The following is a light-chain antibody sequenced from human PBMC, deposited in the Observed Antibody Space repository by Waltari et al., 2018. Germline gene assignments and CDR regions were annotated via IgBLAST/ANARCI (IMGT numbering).Light chain of an antibody. V-gene: IGLV1-40*01. J-gene: IGLJ2*01. Sequence: QSVLTQPPSVSGAPGQRVTISCPGSSSNIGTGYDVHWYQQLPGTAPKLLIYGNSNRPSGVPDRFSGSKSGTSASLAITGIQAEDEADYYCQSYDSSLSGSVFGGGTKLTVL. CDR3: QSYDSSLSGSV. CDR1: SSNIGTGYD. CDR2: GNS.